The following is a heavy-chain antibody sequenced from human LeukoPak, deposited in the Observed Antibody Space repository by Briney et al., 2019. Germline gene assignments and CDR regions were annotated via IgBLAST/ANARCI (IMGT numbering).Heavy chain of an antibody. CDR3: ASRTGYGDYSYGMDV. D-gene: IGHD4-17*01. Sequence: SVKVSCKASGGTFSSYAISWVRQAPGQGLEWMGGIIPIFGTANYAQKFQGRVTITAGESTSTAYMELSSLRSEDTAVYYCASRTGYGDYSYGMDVWGQGTTVTVSS. CDR1: GGTFSSYA. V-gene: IGHV1-69*13. J-gene: IGHJ6*02. CDR2: IIPIFGTA.